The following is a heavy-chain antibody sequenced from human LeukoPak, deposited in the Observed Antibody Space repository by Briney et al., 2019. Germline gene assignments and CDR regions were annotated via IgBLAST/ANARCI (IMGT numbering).Heavy chain of an antibody. CDR2: IYSSGST. CDR1: GGSISTDY. Sequence: SETLSLTCTVSGGSISTDYWSWLRQPPGKGLEWIGYIYSSGSTNYDPSLKSRVTISLDTSNNQFSLKLNSVTAADTAVYYCARLAGSSSSDYWGQGTLVTVSS. D-gene: IGHD6-6*01. CDR3: ARLAGSSSSDY. V-gene: IGHV4-4*09. J-gene: IGHJ4*02.